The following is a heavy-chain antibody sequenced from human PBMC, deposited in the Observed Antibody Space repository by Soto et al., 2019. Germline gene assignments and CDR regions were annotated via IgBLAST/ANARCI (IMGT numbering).Heavy chain of an antibody. D-gene: IGHD6-19*01. CDR2: ITASSGAM. V-gene: IGHV3-48*01. CDR1: GFTFSAYT. Sequence: EVQLVESGGGLVQPGGSLRLSCAASGFTFSAYTMNWVRQAPGKGLEWLSYITASSGAMYYADYVKGRFTISRDSSKNSRYRQMNSLRAEDTAVYYCARDRGGWYTEIDYWGQGTLVIVSS. CDR3: ARDRGGWYTEIDY. J-gene: IGHJ4*02.